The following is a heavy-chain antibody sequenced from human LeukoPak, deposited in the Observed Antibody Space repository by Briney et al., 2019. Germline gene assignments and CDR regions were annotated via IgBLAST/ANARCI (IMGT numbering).Heavy chain of an antibody. V-gene: IGHV4-59*01. CDR2: IFYTGST. CDR1: GGSISGFY. CDR3: ARTNAFDI. J-gene: IGHJ3*02. Sequence: PSETLSLTCSVSGGSISGFYWTWIRQPPGRGLEWIGYIFYTGSTDYNPSLKSRVTMSVDTSKNQFSLRLSSVTAADTAVYYCARTNAFDIWGQGTMVTVSS.